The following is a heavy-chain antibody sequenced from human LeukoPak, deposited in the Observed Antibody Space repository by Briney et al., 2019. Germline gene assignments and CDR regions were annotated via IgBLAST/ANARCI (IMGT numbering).Heavy chain of an antibody. D-gene: IGHD5-24*01. CDR1: GFTFSSYS. V-gene: IGHV3-21*01. Sequence: GGSLRLSCAASGFTFSSYSMNWVRQAPGKGLEWVSSISSSSSYIYYADSVKGRFTISRDNAKNSLYLQMSSLRAEDTGIYYCARDRAVKARIGGMDVWGQGTTVIVSS. J-gene: IGHJ6*02. CDR2: ISSSSSYI. CDR3: ARDRAVKARIGGMDV.